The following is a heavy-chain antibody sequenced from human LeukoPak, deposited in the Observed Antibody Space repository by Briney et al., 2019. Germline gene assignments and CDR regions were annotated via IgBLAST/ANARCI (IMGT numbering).Heavy chain of an antibody. V-gene: IGHV4-59*01. CDR2: ISYSGRT. J-gene: IGHJ1*01. Sequence: SETLSLTCTVSGGSISTYYWSWIRQPPGKGLEWIGCISYSGRTKYNPSLRSRVTMSVDTSKNQFPLKLSSVTAADAAVYYCARGNGGYVEYFQHWGQGTLVTVSS. CDR3: ARGNGGYVEYFQH. D-gene: IGHD5-12*01. CDR1: GGSISTYY.